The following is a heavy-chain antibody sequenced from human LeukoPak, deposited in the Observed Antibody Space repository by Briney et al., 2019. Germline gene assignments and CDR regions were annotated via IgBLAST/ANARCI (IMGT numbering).Heavy chain of an antibody. Sequence: GGSLRLSCAASGFTFSSYAMSWVRQAPGKGLEWVANIKQDGSEKYYVDSVKGRFTISRDNAKNSLYLQMNSLRAEDTAMYYCARENDILTGGWFDPWGQGTLVTVSS. D-gene: IGHD3-9*01. J-gene: IGHJ5*02. CDR2: IKQDGSEK. V-gene: IGHV3-7*01. CDR3: ARENDILTGGWFDP. CDR1: GFTFSSYA.